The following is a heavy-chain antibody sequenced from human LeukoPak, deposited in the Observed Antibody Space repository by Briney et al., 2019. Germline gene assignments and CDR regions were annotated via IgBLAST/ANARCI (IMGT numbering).Heavy chain of an antibody. CDR2: ISAYNGNT. V-gene: IGHV1-18*01. Sequence: ASVKVSCKASGYTFTSYGISWVRQASGQGLEWMGWISAYNGNTNYAQKFQGRVTITADESTSTAYMELSSLRSEDTAVYYCARDGANYDILTGYRYYYYYMDVWGKGTTVTISS. CDR1: GYTFTSYG. D-gene: IGHD3-9*01. CDR3: ARDGANYDILTGYRYYYYYMDV. J-gene: IGHJ6*03.